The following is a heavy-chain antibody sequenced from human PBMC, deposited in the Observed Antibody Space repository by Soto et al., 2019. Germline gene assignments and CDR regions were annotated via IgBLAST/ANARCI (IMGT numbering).Heavy chain of an antibody. CDR3: ARVEVASIGYDY. J-gene: IGHJ4*02. CDR2: IYHSGKT. D-gene: IGHD3-22*01. Sequence: VQLQESGPGLVKPSQTLSLTCTVSAGSIRSGTHYWSWIRQHPGKGLEWIGHIYHSGKTYYNPSLESRVTLSVDTSKNQFSLKESAVTAADTAVYYCARVEVASIGYDYWGQGTLVIVSS. CDR1: AGSIRSGTHY. V-gene: IGHV4-31*03.